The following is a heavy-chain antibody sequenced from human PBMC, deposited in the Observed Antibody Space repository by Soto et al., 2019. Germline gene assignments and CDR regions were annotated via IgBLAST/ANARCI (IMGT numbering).Heavy chain of an antibody. J-gene: IGHJ6*02. CDR3: ARDAPLWFVESDVLPSPPYYYDGMDV. CDR1: GGTFRSYA. D-gene: IGHD3-10*01. CDR2: IIPIFGTA. Sequence: QVQLVQSGAEVKKPGSSVKVSCKASGGTFRSYAISWVRQAHGPGLEWMGGIIPIFGTANYAQKFQGRVTITADEPTGTAYRELSSLRSEDTAVYYCARDAPLWFVESDVLPSPPYYYDGMDVWGQGTTVTVSS. V-gene: IGHV1-69*12.